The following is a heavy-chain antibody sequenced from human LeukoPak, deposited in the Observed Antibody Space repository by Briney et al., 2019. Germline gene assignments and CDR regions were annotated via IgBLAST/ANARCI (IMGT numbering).Heavy chain of an antibody. J-gene: IGHJ4*02. CDR3: AKDLVTMVRGVKEDFDY. Sequence: PGGSLRLSCAASGFTFSSYWMHWVRQAPGKGLVWVSRINSDGSSTSYADSVKGRFTISRDNAKNTLYLQMNSLRAEDTAVYYCAKDLVTMVRGVKEDFDYWGQGTLVTVSS. CDR1: GFTFSSYW. CDR2: INSDGSST. D-gene: IGHD3-10*01. V-gene: IGHV3-74*01.